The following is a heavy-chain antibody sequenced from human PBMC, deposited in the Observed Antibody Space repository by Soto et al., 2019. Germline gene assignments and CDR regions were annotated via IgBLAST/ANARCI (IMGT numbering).Heavy chain of an antibody. D-gene: IGHD2-8*02. CDR2: SSYNGGT. CDR1: TDSSSFTNSY. CDR3: ARHRIEVVWWGFDF. Sequence: SSETLSLTCTVSTDSSSFTNSYWGWIRQPPGKGLQWIGSSSYNGGTFYNPSLKGRVVISFDTSKKQSSLQVTSVTAADTAVYFCARHRIEVVWWGFDFWGQGSPVTVSS. J-gene: IGHJ4*02. V-gene: IGHV4-39*01.